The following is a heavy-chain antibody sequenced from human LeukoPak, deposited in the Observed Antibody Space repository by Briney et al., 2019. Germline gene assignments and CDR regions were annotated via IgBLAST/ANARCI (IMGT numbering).Heavy chain of an antibody. D-gene: IGHD3-22*01. V-gene: IGHV3-7*01. CDR1: GFTFSSYW. Sequence: GGSLRLSCAASGFTFSSYWMSWVRQAPGKGLEWVANIKTDGSEKYYVDSVKGRFTISRDNAKNSLYLQMNSLRAEDTAVYYCATYSSLNRREFQYWGQGTLLTVSS. CDR2: IKTDGSEK. J-gene: IGHJ1*01. CDR3: ATYSSLNRREFQY.